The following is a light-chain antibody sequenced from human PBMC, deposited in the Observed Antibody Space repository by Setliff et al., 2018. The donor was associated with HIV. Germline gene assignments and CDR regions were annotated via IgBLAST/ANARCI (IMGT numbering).Light chain of an antibody. CDR3: CSYAGSYTFYV. Sequence: QSALAQPRSVSGSPGQSVTISCTRTSSDVGGYNYVSWYQQHPGKAPKLMIYDVSERPSGVPDRFSGSKSANTASLTISGLQAEDEADYYCCSYAGSYTFYVFGTGTKVTVL. CDR2: DVS. CDR1: SSDVGGYNY. J-gene: IGLJ1*01. V-gene: IGLV2-11*01.